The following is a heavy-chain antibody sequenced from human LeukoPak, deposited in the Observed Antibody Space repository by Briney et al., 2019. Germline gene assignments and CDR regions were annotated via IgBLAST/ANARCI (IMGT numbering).Heavy chain of an antibody. J-gene: IGHJ3*02. D-gene: IGHD3-22*01. CDR1: GGSISSSSYY. CDR3: ARPRITMIVEAFDI. CDR2: IYYSGST. V-gene: IGHV4-39*01. Sequence: SETLSLTCTVSGGSISSSSYYWGWIRQPQGKGLEWIGSIYYSGSTYYNPSLKSRVTISVDTSKNQFSLKLSSVTAADTAVYYCARPRITMIVEAFDIWGQGTMVTVSS.